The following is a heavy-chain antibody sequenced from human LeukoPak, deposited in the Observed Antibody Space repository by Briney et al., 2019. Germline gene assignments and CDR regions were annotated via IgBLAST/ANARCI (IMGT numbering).Heavy chain of an antibody. CDR3: ARDRAVAGTGDFDY. Sequence: PGGSLRLSCAASGFTFSSYAMSWVRQAPGKGLEWVSAISGSGGSTYYADSVKGRFTISRDNSKNTLYLQMNSLRAEDTAVYYCARDRAVAGTGDFDYWGQGTLVTVSS. CDR2: ISGSGGST. CDR1: GFTFSSYA. D-gene: IGHD6-19*01. J-gene: IGHJ4*02. V-gene: IGHV3-23*01.